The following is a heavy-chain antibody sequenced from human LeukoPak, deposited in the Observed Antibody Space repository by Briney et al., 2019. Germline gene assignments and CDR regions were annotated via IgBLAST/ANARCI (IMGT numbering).Heavy chain of an antibody. CDR3: ARGNIVVVPAANYYYYYYMDV. V-gene: IGHV3-21*01. D-gene: IGHD2-2*01. Sequence: GGSLRLSCAASGFTFSSYSMNWVRQAPGKGLEWVSSISSSSSYIYYADSVKGRFTISRDNAKNSLYLQMNSLRAEDTAVYYCARGNIVVVPAANYYYYYYMDVWGKGTTVTISS. CDR2: ISSSSSYI. J-gene: IGHJ6*03. CDR1: GFTFSSYS.